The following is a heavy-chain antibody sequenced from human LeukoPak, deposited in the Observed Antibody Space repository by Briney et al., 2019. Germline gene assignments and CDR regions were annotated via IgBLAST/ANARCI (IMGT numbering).Heavy chain of an antibody. Sequence: PGGFLRLSCAASGFTFDDYAMHWVRQAPGKGLEWVSGISWNSGSIGYADSVKGRFTISRDNAKNSLYLQMNSLRAEDTALYYCAKDKREGSSWAFYYFDYWGQGTLVTVSS. V-gene: IGHV3-9*01. CDR1: GFTFDDYA. CDR3: AKDKREGSSWAFYYFDY. D-gene: IGHD6-13*01. CDR2: ISWNSGSI. J-gene: IGHJ4*02.